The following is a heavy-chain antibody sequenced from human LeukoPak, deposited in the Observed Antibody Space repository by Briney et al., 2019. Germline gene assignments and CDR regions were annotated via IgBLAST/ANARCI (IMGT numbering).Heavy chain of an antibody. CDR2: FDPEDGET. CDR1: GFTFSSYG. V-gene: IGHV1-24*01. D-gene: IGHD3-22*01. Sequence: GGSLRLSCAASGFTFSSYGMHWVRQAPGKGLEWMGGFDPEDGETIYAQKFQGRVTMTEDTSTDTAYMELSSLRSEDTAVYYCATGKWEARNNYYDSSGYYDYWGQGTLVTVSS. J-gene: IGHJ4*02. CDR3: ATGKWEARNNYYDSSGYYDY.